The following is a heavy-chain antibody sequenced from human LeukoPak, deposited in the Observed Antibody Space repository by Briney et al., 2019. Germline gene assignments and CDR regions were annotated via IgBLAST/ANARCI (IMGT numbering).Heavy chain of an antibody. CDR1: GFTFSSYS. D-gene: IGHD3-10*01. J-gene: IGHJ3*02. CDR2: ISSSSSTI. V-gene: IGHV3-48*01. Sequence: GGSLRPSCAASGFTFSSYSMNWVRQAPGKGLEWVSYISSSSSTIYYADSVKGRFTISRDNAKNSLYLQMNSLRAEDTAVYYCARFGAFDIWGQGTMVTVSS. CDR3: ARFGAFDI.